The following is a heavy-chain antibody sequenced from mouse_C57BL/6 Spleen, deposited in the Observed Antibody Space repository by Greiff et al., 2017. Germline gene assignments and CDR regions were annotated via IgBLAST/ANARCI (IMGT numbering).Heavy chain of an antibody. CDR2: IHPNSGST. J-gene: IGHJ1*03. CDR1: GYTFTSYW. CDR3: ARRGNGSSSHWYFDV. D-gene: IGHD1-1*01. Sequence: QVQLQQPGAELVKPGASVKLSCKASGYTFTSYWMHWVKQRPGQGLEWIGMIHPNSGSTNYNEKFKSKATLTVDKSSSTAYMQLSSLTSEDSAVYYCARRGNGSSSHWYFDVWGTGTTVTVSS. V-gene: IGHV1-64*01.